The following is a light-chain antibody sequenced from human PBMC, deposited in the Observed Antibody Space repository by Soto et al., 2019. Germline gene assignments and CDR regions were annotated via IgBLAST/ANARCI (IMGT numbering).Light chain of an antibody. CDR3: QQYNSYS. V-gene: IGKV1-5*01. CDR1: QSISNW. Sequence: VKMTQSLSTLPASVRDRVTITCRASQSISNWLAWYQQKLGTAPKVLIYHASNLQSGVPSRFSGSGSGTEFTLTISSLQPDDFATYYCQQYNSYSFGQGTKVDVK. CDR2: HAS. J-gene: IGKJ1*01.